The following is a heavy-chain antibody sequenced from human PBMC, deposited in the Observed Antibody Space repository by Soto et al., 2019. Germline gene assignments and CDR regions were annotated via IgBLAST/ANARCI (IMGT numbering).Heavy chain of an antibody. CDR3: ASSGVASTFDY. D-gene: IGHD5-12*01. Sequence: QVQLQQWGAGLLKPSETLSLTCAVYGGSFSGYYWSWIRQPPGKGLEWIGEINHSGSTNYNPSLKSRVTISVDTSKNQFSLKLSSVTAADTAVYYCASSGVASTFDYWGQGTLVTVSS. V-gene: IGHV4-34*01. CDR2: INHSGST. CDR1: GGSFSGYY. J-gene: IGHJ4*02.